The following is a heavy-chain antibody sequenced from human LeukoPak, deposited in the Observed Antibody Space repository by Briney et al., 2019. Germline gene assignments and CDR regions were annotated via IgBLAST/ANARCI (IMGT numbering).Heavy chain of an antibody. Sequence: SETLSLTCAVYGGSFSGYYWSWIRQPPGKGLEWIGEINHSGSTNYNPSLKSRVTISVDKSKNQFSLKVSSVTAADTAVYYCARRGKYYYETWGQGTLVTVSS. CDR3: ARRGKYYYET. J-gene: IGHJ5*02. CDR1: GGSFSGYY. CDR2: INHSGST. D-gene: IGHD3-22*01. V-gene: IGHV4-34*01.